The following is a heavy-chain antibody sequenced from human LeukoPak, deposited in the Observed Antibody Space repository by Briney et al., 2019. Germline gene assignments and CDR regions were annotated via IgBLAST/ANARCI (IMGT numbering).Heavy chain of an antibody. CDR3: ATSKNWGHYMDV. D-gene: IGHD7-27*01. J-gene: IGHJ6*03. CDR1: VYTFTNHV. V-gene: IGHV1-3*03. Sequence: ASVKVSCKASVYTFTNHVMYWVRQAPGQRLEWMGWFNVGNGNTKYSQEFQGRVTITRDTSASTAYMELSSLRSEDMAVYYCATSKNWGHYMDVWGKGTTVTVSS. CDR2: FNVGNGNT.